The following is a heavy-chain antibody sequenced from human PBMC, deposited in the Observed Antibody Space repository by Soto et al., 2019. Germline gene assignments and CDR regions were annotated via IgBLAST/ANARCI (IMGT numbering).Heavy chain of an antibody. CDR3: ARDSKVRYYDFWSGYYYFDY. Sequence: GGSLRLSCAASGFTFSDYYMSWIRQAPGKGLEWVSYISSSGSTIYYADSVKGRFTISRDNAKNSLYLQMNSLRAEDTAVYYCARDSKVRYYDFWSGYYYFDYWGQGTLVTVSS. V-gene: IGHV3-11*01. CDR2: ISSSGSTI. D-gene: IGHD3-3*01. CDR1: GFTFSDYY. J-gene: IGHJ4*02.